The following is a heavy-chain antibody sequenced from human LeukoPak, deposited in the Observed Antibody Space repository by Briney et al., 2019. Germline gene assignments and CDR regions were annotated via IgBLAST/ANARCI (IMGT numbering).Heavy chain of an antibody. D-gene: IGHD5-18*01. J-gene: IGHJ4*02. V-gene: IGHV3-23*01. CDR2: ISGGGGST. Sequence: GGSLRLSCAASGFTFTNYAMSWVRQAPGKGLEWVSGISGGGGSTYYADSVKGRFTISRDNSKNTLYLQMNSLRAEDTAVYYCARDPPRGYSYQNQYYFDYWGQGTLVTVSS. CDR1: GFTFTNYA. CDR3: ARDPPRGYSYQNQYYFDY.